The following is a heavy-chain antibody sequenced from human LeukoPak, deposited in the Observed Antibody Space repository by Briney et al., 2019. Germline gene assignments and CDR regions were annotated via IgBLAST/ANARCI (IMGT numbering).Heavy chain of an antibody. CDR2: IRYDGSNK. D-gene: IGHD6-13*01. CDR1: GFTFSSYG. V-gene: IGHV3-30*02. Sequence: PGGSLRLSCAASGFTFSSYGMHWVRQAPGKGLEWVAFIRYDGSNKYYADSVKGRFTISRDNSKNTLYLQMNSLRAEDTAVYYCAKLPGRSSSWLNWFDPWGQGTLITVSS. J-gene: IGHJ5*02. CDR3: AKLPGRSSSWLNWFDP.